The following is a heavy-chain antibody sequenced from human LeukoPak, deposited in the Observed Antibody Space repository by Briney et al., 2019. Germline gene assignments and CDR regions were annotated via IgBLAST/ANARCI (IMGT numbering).Heavy chain of an antibody. CDR1: GGSISSSSYY. J-gene: IGHJ4*02. CDR2: IYYSGST. Sequence: SETLSLTCTVSGGSISSSSYYWGWIRQPPGKGLEWIGSIYYSGSTYYNPSLKSRVTISVDTSKNQFSLKLSSVTAADTAVYYCASGRWLVEYYFDYWGQGTLVTVSS. V-gene: IGHV4-39*07. D-gene: IGHD3-9*01. CDR3: ASGRWLVEYYFDY.